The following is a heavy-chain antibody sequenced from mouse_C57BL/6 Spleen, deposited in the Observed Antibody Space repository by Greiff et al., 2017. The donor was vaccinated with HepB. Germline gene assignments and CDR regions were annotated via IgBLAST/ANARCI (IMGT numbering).Heavy chain of an antibody. CDR3: AINDYGSWFAY. CDR2: ILPGSGST. V-gene: IGHV1-9*01. CDR1: GYTFTGSW. J-gene: IGHJ3*01. D-gene: IGHD2-4*01. Sequence: VQLQQSGAELMKPGASVKLSCKATGYTFTGSWIEWVKQRPGHGLEWIGEILPGSGSTNYNEKFKVKATFTADTSSNTAYMQLGSLTTEDSAIYYCAINDYGSWFAYGGQGTLVTVSA.